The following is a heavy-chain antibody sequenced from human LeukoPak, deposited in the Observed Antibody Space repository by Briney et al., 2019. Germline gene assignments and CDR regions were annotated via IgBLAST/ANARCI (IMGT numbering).Heavy chain of an antibody. CDR3: ASNLVVAGVDY. D-gene: IGHD3-22*01. Sequence: TGGSLRLSCAASGLTVNNNYMNWVRQAPGKGLEWVSALYIGGNTYYADSVRGRFTISRDNSKNTLYLQMNSLRAEDTAVYYCASNLVVAGVDYWGQGTLVTVSA. CDR2: LYIGGNT. CDR1: GLTVNNNY. V-gene: IGHV3-53*01. J-gene: IGHJ4*02.